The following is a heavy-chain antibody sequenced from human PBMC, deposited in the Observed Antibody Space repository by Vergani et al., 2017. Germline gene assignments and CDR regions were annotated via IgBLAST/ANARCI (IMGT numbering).Heavy chain of an antibody. CDR3: ARPAYDILTGYQH. V-gene: IGHV3-11*06. CDR1: GFTFSDYY. CDR2: ISSSSSYI. J-gene: IGHJ1*01. D-gene: IGHD3-9*01. Sequence: QVQLVESGGGVVQPGRSLRLSCAASGFTFSDYYMSWIRQAPGKGLEWVSSISSSSSYIYYADSVKGRFTISRDNAKNSLYLQMNSLRAEDTAVYYCARPAYDILTGYQHWGQGTLVTVSS.